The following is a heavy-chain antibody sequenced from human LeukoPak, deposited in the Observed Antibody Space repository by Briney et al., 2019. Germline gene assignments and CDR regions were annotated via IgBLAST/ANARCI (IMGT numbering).Heavy chain of an antibody. V-gene: IGHV4-4*07. Sequence: KPSETLSLTCTVSGGSISSYYWSWIRQPAGKGLEWIGRIYTSGSTNYNPSLKSRVTMSVDTSKNQFSLKLSSVTAADTAVYYCASLLRPGITYDAFDIWGQGTMVTVSS. CDR3: ASLLRPGITYDAFDI. CDR1: GGSISSYY. CDR2: IYTSGST. D-gene: IGHD3-3*01. J-gene: IGHJ3*02.